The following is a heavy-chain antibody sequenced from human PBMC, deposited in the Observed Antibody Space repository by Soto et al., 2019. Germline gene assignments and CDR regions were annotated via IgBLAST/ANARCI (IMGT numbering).Heavy chain of an antibody. CDR3: AKGGGCISTSCPPWRYYYSYGMDI. Sequence: QVQLVESGGGVVQPGRSLRLSCAASGFTFSSYGMHWVRQAPGKGLEWVAVISYDGSNKYYADSVKGRFTISRDNSKNTLYLLMNSLRDEDTAVYYCAKGGGCISTSCPPWRYYYSYGMDIWGQGTTVTVSS. CDR2: ISYDGSNK. V-gene: IGHV3-30*18. J-gene: IGHJ6*02. D-gene: IGHD2-2*01. CDR1: GFTFSSYG.